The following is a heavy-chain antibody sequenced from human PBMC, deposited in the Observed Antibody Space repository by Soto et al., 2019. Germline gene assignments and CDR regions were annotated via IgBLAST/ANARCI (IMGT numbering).Heavy chain of an antibody. J-gene: IGHJ3*02. Sequence: PGESLNISCKGSGYSFTSYWIGWVRQMPGKGLEWMGIIYPGDSDTRYSPSFQGQVTISADKSISTAYLQWSSLKASDTAMYYCARLRFSSGYAFDIWGQGTMVTVSS. CDR1: GYSFTSYW. CDR2: IYPGDSDT. V-gene: IGHV5-51*01. D-gene: IGHD6-19*01. CDR3: ARLRFSSGYAFDI.